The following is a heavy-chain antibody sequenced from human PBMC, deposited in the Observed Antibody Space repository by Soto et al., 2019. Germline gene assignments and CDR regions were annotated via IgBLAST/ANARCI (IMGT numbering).Heavy chain of an antibody. CDR2: ISAYNGNT. CDR3: ARAGYDLLTGYPDAFDI. V-gene: IGHV1-18*01. Sequence: ASVKVSCKASGYTFTSYGISWVRQAPGQGLEWMGWISAYNGNTNYAQKLQGRVTMTTDTSTSTAYMELRSLRSDDTAVYYCARAGYDLLTGYPDAFDIWGQGTMVNVSS. CDR1: GYTFTSYG. J-gene: IGHJ3*02. D-gene: IGHD3-9*01.